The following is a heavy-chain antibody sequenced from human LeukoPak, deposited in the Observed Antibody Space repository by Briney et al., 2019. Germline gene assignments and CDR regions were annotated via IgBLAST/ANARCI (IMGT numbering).Heavy chain of an antibody. Sequence: ASVKVSCKASGYNFTGYHIHWVRQAPGQGLEWMGWIHPGTGDTRYTRKFQGRVTMTRDTSINTAYLELSGLKSNDTAVYYCARKGAEYSRSPLLNAWFDPWGQGTLITVSS. V-gene: IGHV1-2*02. J-gene: IGHJ5*02. CDR3: ARKGAEYSRSPLLNAWFDP. CDR1: GYNFTGYH. CDR2: IHPGTGDT. D-gene: IGHD6-6*01.